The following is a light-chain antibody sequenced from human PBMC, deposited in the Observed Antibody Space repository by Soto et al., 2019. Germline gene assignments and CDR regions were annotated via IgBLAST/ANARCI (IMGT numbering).Light chain of an antibody. CDR1: QSVSSSY. J-gene: IGKJ2*01. CDR3: QQYASSPKT. Sequence: EIVLTQSPGTLSLSPGERATLSCRASQSVSSSYLAWYQQKPGQAPRLLIYGASSRATGFPDRFSGSGSGTDFTLTISRLEPEDFAVYYCQQYASSPKTFGQGTKVDIK. CDR2: GAS. V-gene: IGKV3-20*01.